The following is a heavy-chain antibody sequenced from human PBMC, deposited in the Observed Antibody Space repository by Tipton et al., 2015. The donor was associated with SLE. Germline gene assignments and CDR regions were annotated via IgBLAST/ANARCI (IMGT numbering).Heavy chain of an antibody. CDR1: GGSISSSSYY. CDR3: ARVETTVSHPDY. Sequence: TLSLTCTVSGGSISSSSYYWGWIRQPPGKGLEWIGRIYYSGSSYYNPSLKSRVTISVDNSKNQFSLNLNSVTAADTAVYYCARVETTVSHPDYWGQGTLVTVSS. D-gene: IGHD4-17*01. J-gene: IGHJ4*02. CDR2: IYYSGSS. V-gene: IGHV4-39*07.